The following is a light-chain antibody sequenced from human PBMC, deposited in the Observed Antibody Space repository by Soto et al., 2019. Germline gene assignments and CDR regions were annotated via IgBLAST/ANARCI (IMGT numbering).Light chain of an antibody. CDR1: QSVSSY. V-gene: IGKV3-20*01. J-gene: IGKJ1*01. Sequence: EIVLTQSPATLSLSPGERATLSCRASQSVSSYLAWYQQKPGQAPRLLIYGAYSRATGITDRFSGSGSATDFTITISRIEHEDFEAYYCKQYAGSQWTCGQGTTGDIK. CDR2: GAY. CDR3: KQYAGSQWT.